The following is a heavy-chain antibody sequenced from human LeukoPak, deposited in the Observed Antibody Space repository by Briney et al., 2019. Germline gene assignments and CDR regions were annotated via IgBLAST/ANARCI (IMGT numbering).Heavy chain of an antibody. J-gene: IGHJ6*03. Sequence: PSETLSLTCAVYGGSFSGYYWSWIRQPPGKGLEWIGEINHSGSTNYNPSLKSRVTISVDTSKNQFSLKLSSVTAADTAVYYCARVPVRKIRYQYYYYYMDVWGKGTTVTVSS. CDR2: INHSGST. CDR1: GGSFSGYY. V-gene: IGHV4-34*01. D-gene: IGHD3-9*01. CDR3: ARVPVRKIRYQYYYYYMDV.